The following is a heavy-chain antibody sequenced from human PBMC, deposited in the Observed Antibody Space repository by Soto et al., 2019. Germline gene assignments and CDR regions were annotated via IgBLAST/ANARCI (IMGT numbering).Heavy chain of an antibody. CDR2: IYPGDSDT. J-gene: IGHJ6*03. V-gene: IGHV5-51*01. CDR1: GYTFSNYW. Sequence: GESLKISCKGSGYTFSNYWIAWVRQMPGKGLEWMGIIYPGDSDTRYSPSFQGQVTISVDKSINTAYLQWTSLKASDTAIYYCAREAPSYYYMDVWGKGTTVTVSS. CDR3: AREAPSYYYMDV.